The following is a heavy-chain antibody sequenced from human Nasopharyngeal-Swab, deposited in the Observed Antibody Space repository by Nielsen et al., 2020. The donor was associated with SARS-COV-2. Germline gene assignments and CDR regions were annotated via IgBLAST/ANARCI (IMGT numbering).Heavy chain of an antibody. CDR3: ARRGNSYGGNWFDS. J-gene: IGHJ5*01. V-gene: IGHV4-34*01. Sequence: ESLKISCAVYGGSFSGYYWSWIRQPPGKGLEWIGEINHTGSPKSGSTNYNPSLKSRVTMSIDTSKNQFSLKVSSVTAADTAVYFCARRGNSYGGNWFDSWGLGSLVVVSS. CDR2: INHTGSPKSGST. D-gene: IGHD2/OR15-2a*01. CDR1: GGSFSGYY.